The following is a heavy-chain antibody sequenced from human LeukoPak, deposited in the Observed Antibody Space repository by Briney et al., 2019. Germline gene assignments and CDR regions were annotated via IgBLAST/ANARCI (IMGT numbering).Heavy chain of an antibody. Sequence: SETLPLTCTLSGGSLSTYYWSWIRQPPGKGLEWIGYIYHSGSTNYNPSLKSRVTISVDTSKNQFSLKLSSVTAADTAVYYCARGGGYASPIGYWGQGALVTVSS. CDR1: GGSLSTYY. D-gene: IGHD5-12*01. V-gene: IGHV4-59*01. J-gene: IGHJ4*02. CDR2: IYHSGST. CDR3: ARGGGYASPIGY.